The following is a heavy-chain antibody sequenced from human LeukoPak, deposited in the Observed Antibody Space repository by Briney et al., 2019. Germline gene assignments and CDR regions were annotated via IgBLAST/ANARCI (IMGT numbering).Heavy chain of an antibody. Sequence: RSQTLSLTCAISGDSVSSNSVTWNWIRQSPSRGLEWLGRTYCRSTWYNDYAVSVRGRITVNPDTSKNQFSLHLNSVTPEDTAVYYCARRLTQYDCFDPWGQGILVTVSS. CDR3: ARRLTQYDCFDP. D-gene: IGHD2-2*01. CDR1: GDSVSSNSVT. CDR2: TYCRSTWYN. J-gene: IGHJ5*02. V-gene: IGHV6-1*01.